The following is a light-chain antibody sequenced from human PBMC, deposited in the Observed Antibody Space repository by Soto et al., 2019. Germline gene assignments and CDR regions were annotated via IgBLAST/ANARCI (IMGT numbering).Light chain of an antibody. V-gene: IGKV3-11*01. J-gene: IGKJ1*01. CDR2: DAS. Sequence: EIVLTQSPATLSLSPGERATLSCRASQSVSSYLAWYQQKPGQAPRLLIYDASNRATGIPARFSGSGSGTDSTLTISSLEPEDFAVYYCQQRSNWHRTFGQGTKVEIK. CDR1: QSVSSY. CDR3: QQRSNWHRT.